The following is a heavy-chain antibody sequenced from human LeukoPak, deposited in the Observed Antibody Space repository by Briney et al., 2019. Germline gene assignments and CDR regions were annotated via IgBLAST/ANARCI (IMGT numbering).Heavy chain of an antibody. CDR3: ARDLIRGYMDV. Sequence: GGSLRLSCAASGFTFSSYSMNWVRQAPGKGLEWVSYISSSGSTIYYADSVKGRFTISRDNAKNSLYLQMNSLRAEDTAVYYCARDLIRGYMDVWGKGTTVTVSS. CDR1: GFTFSSYS. CDR2: ISSSGSTI. D-gene: IGHD3-16*01. J-gene: IGHJ6*03. V-gene: IGHV3-48*04.